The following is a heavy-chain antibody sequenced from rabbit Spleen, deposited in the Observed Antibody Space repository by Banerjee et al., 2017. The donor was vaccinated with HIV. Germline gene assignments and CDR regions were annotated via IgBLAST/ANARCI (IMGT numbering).Heavy chain of an antibody. V-gene: IGHV1S45*01. Sequence: EEAGGGVVKPEGSLTLTCTASGFSISSSYWIWLVRQAPGKGVEWIACIDDGTTYYASWAEGRSSTYNTSSTTVPLQMPILTAAAAASYFCAEGSNSDYSNCMKLWGQGTLVTVS. CDR1: GFSISSSYW. J-gene: IGHJ3*01. D-gene: IGHD1-1*01. CDR2: IDDGTT. CDR3: AEGSNSDYSNCMKL.